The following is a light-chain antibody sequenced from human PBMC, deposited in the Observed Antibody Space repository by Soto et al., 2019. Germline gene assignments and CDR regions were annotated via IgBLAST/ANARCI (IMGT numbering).Light chain of an antibody. CDR1: SSDIGAYNY. V-gene: IGLV2-14*01. CDR2: EVS. J-gene: IGLJ1*01. Sequence: QSALTQPASVSGSPGQSITISCTGTSSDIGAYNYVSWYQQFPGKAPKLMIYEVSNRPSGVSNRFSGSKSGNTASLTISGLQAEDEADYYCSSYTSTSYFFGTGNRSQS. CDR3: SSYTSTSYF.